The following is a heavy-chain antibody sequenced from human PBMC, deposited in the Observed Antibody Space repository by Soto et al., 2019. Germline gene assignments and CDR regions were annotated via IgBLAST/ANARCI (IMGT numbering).Heavy chain of an antibody. D-gene: IGHD6-13*01. Sequence: GGSLRLSCAASGFTFSSYGMHWVRQAPGKGLEWVAVIWYDGSNKYYADSVKGRFTISRDNSKNTLYLQMNSLRAEDTAVYYCAREYSSSWYWYFDLWGRGTLLTVSS. CDR1: GFTFSSYG. J-gene: IGHJ2*01. V-gene: IGHV3-33*01. CDR3: AREYSSSWYWYFDL. CDR2: IWYDGSNK.